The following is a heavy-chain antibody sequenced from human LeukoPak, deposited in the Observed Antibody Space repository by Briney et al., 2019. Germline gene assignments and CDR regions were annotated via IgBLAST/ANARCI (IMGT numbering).Heavy chain of an antibody. CDR3: AKDNDPRAYSAYDSYDY. CDR1: GVTVSSDY. V-gene: IGHV3-53*04. Sequence: PGGSLRLSCAASGVTVSSDYMSWVRQAPGKGLEWVSVIYSGGNTYYADSVKGRFTISRHNSKNTLFLQMDSLRTEDTAIYYCAKDNDPRAYSAYDSYDYWGQGTLVTVSS. D-gene: IGHD5-12*01. CDR2: IYSGGNT. J-gene: IGHJ4*02.